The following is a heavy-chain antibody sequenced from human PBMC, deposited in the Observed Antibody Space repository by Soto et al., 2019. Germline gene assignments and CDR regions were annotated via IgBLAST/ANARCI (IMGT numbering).Heavy chain of an antibody. CDR3: AVAAVREIIAQESSLLAV. D-gene: IGHD2-2*01. V-gene: IGHV1-69*01. J-gene: IGHJ6*02. CDR2: IMPTVDSA. CDR1: GGTLSDYA. Sequence: QVQLVQSGAEVKTPGSSVKVSCKASGGTLSDYAISWVRQAPGQGLEWMGGIMPTVDSANYAQNFQGRLTISADESTSTAKLELSSLRSDDPAVYYCAVAAVREIIAQESSLLAVLGQGTTV.